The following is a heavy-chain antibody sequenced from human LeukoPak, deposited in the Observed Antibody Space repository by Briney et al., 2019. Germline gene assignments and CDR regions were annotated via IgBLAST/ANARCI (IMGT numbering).Heavy chain of an antibody. V-gene: IGHV3-9*01. CDR3: ARGFDNLGSGWYSY. J-gene: IGHJ4*02. CDR1: GFTFDDYA. CDR2: ISWNSETI. Sequence: GGSLRLSCAVSGFTFDDYAMHWVRQVPGKGLEWVSGISWNSETIGYADSVKGRFTISRDNAKKSLYLHMNSLRAEDTAIYYCARGFDNLGSGWYSYWGQGTLVTVSS. D-gene: IGHD6-19*01.